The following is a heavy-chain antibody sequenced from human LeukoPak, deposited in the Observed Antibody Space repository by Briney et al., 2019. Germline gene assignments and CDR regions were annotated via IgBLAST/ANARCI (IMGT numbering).Heavy chain of an antibody. CDR1: GYTFTGYY. Sequence: ASVNVSCKASGYTFTGYYMHWVRQAPGQGLEWMGWINPNSGGTNYAHKFQGWVTMTRDTSITTAYMELSRLRSHDTAVYYCARAGIVGAKTLGLRSDFDLWGQGTMVTVSS. V-gene: IGHV1-2*04. D-gene: IGHD1-26*01. J-gene: IGHJ3*01. CDR3: ARAGIVGAKTLGLRSDFDL. CDR2: INPNSGGT.